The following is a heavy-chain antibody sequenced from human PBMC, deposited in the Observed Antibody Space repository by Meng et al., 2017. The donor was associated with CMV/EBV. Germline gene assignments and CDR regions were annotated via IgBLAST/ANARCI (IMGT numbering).Heavy chain of an antibody. V-gene: IGHV3-48*04. D-gene: IGHD3-10*01. J-gene: IGHJ4*02. CDR3: ARDDLPKTVYYGSGSRHASIDY. Sequence: GGSLRLSCAASGFTFSSYSMNWVRQAPGKGLEWVSYISSSSSTIYYADSVKGRFTISRDNAKNSLYLQMNSLRAEDTAVYYCARDDLPKTVYYGSGSRHASIDYWGQGTLVTVSS. CDR1: GFTFSSYS. CDR2: ISSSSSTI.